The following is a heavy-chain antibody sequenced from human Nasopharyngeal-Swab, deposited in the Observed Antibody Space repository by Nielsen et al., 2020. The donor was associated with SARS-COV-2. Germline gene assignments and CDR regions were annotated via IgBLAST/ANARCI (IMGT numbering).Heavy chain of an antibody. V-gene: IGHV3-20*04. Sequence: GESLKISCAASGFTFDDYGMSWVRQAPGKGLEWVSGINWNGGSTGYADSVKGRFTISRDNAKNSLYLQMNSLRAEDTAVYYCARSRDGYNYWWFDPWGQGTLVTVSS. CDR3: ARSRDGYNYWWFDP. CDR2: INWNGGST. CDR1: GFTFDDYG. J-gene: IGHJ5*02. D-gene: IGHD5-24*01.